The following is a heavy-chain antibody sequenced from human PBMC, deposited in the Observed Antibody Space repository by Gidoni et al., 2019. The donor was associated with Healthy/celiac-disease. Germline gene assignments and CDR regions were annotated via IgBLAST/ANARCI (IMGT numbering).Heavy chain of an antibody. CDR1: GYTFTGYY. CDR3: ARVKVAVAGHFDY. D-gene: IGHD6-19*01. J-gene: IGHJ4*02. V-gene: IGHV1-2*06. Sequence: QVQLVQSGAEVKKPGASVKVSCKASGYTFTGYYMHCVRQAPGQGLEWMGRINPNSGGTNYAQKFQGRVTMTRDTSISTAYMELSSLRSDDTAVYYCARVKVAVAGHFDYWGQGTLVTVSS. CDR2: INPNSGGT.